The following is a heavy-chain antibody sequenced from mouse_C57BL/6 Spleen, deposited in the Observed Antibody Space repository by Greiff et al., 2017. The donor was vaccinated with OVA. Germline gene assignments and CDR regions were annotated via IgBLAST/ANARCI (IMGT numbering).Heavy chain of an antibody. CDR3: ARPHLDSSGYDYFDY. J-gene: IGHJ2*01. Sequence: QVQLQQSGAELARPGASVKLSCKASGYTFTSYGISWVKQRTGQGLEWIGVIYPRSGNTYYNEKFKGKATLTADKSSSTAYMELRSLTSEDSAVYFCARPHLDSSGYDYFDYWGQGTTLTVSS. CDR2: IYPRSGNT. D-gene: IGHD3-2*02. CDR1: GYTFTSYG. V-gene: IGHV1-81*01.